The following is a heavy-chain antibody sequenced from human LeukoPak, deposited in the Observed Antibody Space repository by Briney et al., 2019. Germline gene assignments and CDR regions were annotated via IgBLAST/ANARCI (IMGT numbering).Heavy chain of an antibody. D-gene: IGHD3-9*01. Sequence: ASVKVSCKASGYTFTGYYMHWVRQAPGQGLEWMGWIIPNSGGTNYAQKFQGWVTMTRDTSISTAYMELSRLRSDDTAVYYCARVGYDILTGESYFDIWGQGTMVTVSS. CDR1: GYTFTGYY. V-gene: IGHV1-2*04. J-gene: IGHJ3*02. CDR2: IIPNSGGT. CDR3: ARVGYDILTGESYFDI.